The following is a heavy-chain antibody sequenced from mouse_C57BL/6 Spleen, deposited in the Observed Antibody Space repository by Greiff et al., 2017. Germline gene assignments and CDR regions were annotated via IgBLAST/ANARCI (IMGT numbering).Heavy chain of an antibody. Sequence: VQLQQPGAELVRPGSSVKLSCKASGYTFTSYWMHWVKQRPIQGLEWIGNIDPSDSDTHYNQKFKDKATLTEDKSSSTAYMQLSSLTSEDSAVYYCARSRGYDYDRDYGGQGTTLTVSS. CDR3: ARSRGYDYDRDY. D-gene: IGHD2-4*01. V-gene: IGHV1-52*01. CDR2: IDPSDSDT. CDR1: GYTFTSYW. J-gene: IGHJ2*01.